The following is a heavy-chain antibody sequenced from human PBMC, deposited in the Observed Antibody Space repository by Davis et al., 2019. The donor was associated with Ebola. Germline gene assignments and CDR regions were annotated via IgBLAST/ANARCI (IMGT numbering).Heavy chain of an antibody. V-gene: IGHV4-39*01. CDR1: GGAINSSRFY. D-gene: IGHD4-17*01. Sequence: MPSETLSLTCSVSGGAINSSRFYWGWVRQPPGKGLEWIGSMYYSGISYYNPSLKSRVLISVDTSRTQFSLKLTSVTAADTAVYYCARGNYGDYIVLYYYNMDVWGQGTTVTVSS. J-gene: IGHJ6*02. CDR3: ARGNYGDYIVLYYYNMDV. CDR2: MYYSGIS.